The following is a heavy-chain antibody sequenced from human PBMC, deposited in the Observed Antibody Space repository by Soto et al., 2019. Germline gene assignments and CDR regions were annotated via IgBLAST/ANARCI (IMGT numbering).Heavy chain of an antibody. CDR1: GYSFTNYG. D-gene: IGHD3-10*01. Sequence: DPVKRSCKASGYSFTNYGISWVRQAPGQGLEWMGWISGHNGNTNYAQKLQGRVTMTTDTSTSTAYMELRSLRSDDTAVYYRARAHYGSGSPRSPCFYWGQVPLVT. CDR2: ISGHNGNT. CDR3: ARAHYGSGSPRSPCFY. J-gene: IGHJ4*02. V-gene: IGHV1-18*01.